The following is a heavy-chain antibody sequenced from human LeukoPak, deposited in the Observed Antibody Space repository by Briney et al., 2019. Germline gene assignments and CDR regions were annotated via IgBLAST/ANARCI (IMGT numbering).Heavy chain of an antibody. CDR3: ASGSGDAFDI. Sequence: GGSLRLSCVASGFTFSDAWVTWVRQAPGKGLEWVSSISSDSSYIYYANSLKGRFTISRDNAKNSLYLQMNSLRAEDTAVYYCASGSGDAFDIWGQGTMVTVSS. J-gene: IGHJ3*02. D-gene: IGHD3-10*01. V-gene: IGHV3-21*06. CDR2: ISSDSSYI. CDR1: GFTFSDAW.